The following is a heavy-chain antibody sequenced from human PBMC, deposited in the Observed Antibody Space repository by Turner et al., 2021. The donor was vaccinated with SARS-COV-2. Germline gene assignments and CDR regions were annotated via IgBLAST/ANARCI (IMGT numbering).Heavy chain of an antibody. Sequence: QVQPVQSGAEVKKPGAPVKVFCKVSGYTLIELPMHWVRQAPGKGLEWMGGFDPEDGETIYAQKFQGRVTMTEDTSTDTAYMELSSLRSEDTAVYYCATGYAYCGGDCSIDYWGQGTLVTVSS. CDR2: FDPEDGET. J-gene: IGHJ4*02. D-gene: IGHD2-21*02. V-gene: IGHV1-24*01. CDR1: GYTLIELP. CDR3: ATGYAYCGGDCSIDY.